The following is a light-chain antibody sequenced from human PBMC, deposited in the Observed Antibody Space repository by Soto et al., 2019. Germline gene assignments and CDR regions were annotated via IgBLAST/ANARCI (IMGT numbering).Light chain of an antibody. Sequence: DIQMTQSPSSLSASVGDRVTITCRASQAISNYLAWYQQKSGQVPKLLIYAASTLQSGVPSRFSGSVSGTDFTLTINSLQPEDVATYYCQKYNSAPRTFGQGTKVDIK. CDR2: AAS. CDR1: QAISNY. CDR3: QKYNSAPRT. J-gene: IGKJ1*01. V-gene: IGKV1-27*01.